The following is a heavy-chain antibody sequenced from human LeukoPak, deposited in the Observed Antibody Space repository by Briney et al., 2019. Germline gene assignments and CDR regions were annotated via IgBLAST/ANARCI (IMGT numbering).Heavy chain of an antibody. D-gene: IGHD3-22*01. CDR2: IYTSGST. CDR3: ARDGYDSSGYYYNYFDY. Sequence: PSQTLSLTCTVSGGSISSGSYYWSWIRQPAGKGLEWIGRIYTSGSTNYNPSLKSRVTISVDTSKNQFSLKLSSVTAADTAVYYCARDGYDSSGYYYNYFDYWGQGTLVTVSS. CDR1: GGSISSGSYY. V-gene: IGHV4-61*02. J-gene: IGHJ4*02.